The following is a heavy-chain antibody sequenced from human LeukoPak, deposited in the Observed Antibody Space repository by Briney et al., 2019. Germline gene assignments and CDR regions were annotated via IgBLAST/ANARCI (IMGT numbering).Heavy chain of an antibody. Sequence: PSETLSLTCTVSGGSINYFYGSWIRQPPGKGLEWIGYIYYSGSANYNPSLRSRVTLSVDTSKNEFSLTLSSVTAADTGIYYCARGEMATIGYDWGAGALVTVSS. CDR2: IYYSGSA. CDR3: ARGEMATIGYD. CDR1: GGSINYFY. D-gene: IGHD5-24*01. V-gene: IGHV4-59*01. J-gene: IGHJ4*02.